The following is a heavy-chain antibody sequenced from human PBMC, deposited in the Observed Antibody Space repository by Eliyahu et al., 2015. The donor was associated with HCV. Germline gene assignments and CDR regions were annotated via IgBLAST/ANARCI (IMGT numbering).Heavy chain of an antibody. Sequence: DVQLVESGGGLIQPGGSLRLSCAASGFSFSTYVMSWVRQAPGKGLEWVSAIRGSGDRTYNADFGKGRFTISRDNSKNTLYLQMNSLRAEDTAVYYCAKDLRTIVAVGTGHDALHIWGQGTMVTVSS. D-gene: IGHD6-13*01. CDR3: AKDLRTIVAVGTGHDALHI. J-gene: IGHJ3*02. V-gene: IGHV3-23*04. CDR1: GFSFSTYV. CDR2: IRGSGDRT.